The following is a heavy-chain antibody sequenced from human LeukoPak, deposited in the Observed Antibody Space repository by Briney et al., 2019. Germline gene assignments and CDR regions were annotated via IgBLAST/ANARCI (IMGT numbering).Heavy chain of an antibody. J-gene: IGHJ6*02. Sequence: ASVKVSCKVSGYTLTELSMHWVRQAPGKGLEWMGGFDPEDGETIYAQKFQGRVTMTEDTSTDTAYMELSSPRSEDTAVYYCATSAGLIAVAATSYYGMDVWGQGTTVTVSS. CDR3: ATSAGLIAVAATSYYGMDV. CDR1: GYTLTELS. V-gene: IGHV1-24*01. CDR2: FDPEDGET. D-gene: IGHD6-19*01.